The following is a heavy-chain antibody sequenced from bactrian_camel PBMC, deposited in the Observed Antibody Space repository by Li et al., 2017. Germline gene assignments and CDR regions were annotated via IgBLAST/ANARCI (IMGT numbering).Heavy chain of an antibody. CDR2: IWSDGRDT. CDR1: GITYRNYY. J-gene: IGHJ4*01. Sequence: HVQLVESGGGLVQPGGSLRVSCEASGITYRNYYMSWVRQAPGKGLEWVSSIWSDGRDTYYADSVKGRFTISRDNAKNTVFLQMNGLKSEDTAQYYCATVGPVRGTVAAGRGGGQGTQVTVS. CDR3: ATVGPVRGTVAAGRG. V-gene: IGHV3-2*01. D-gene: IGHD6*01.